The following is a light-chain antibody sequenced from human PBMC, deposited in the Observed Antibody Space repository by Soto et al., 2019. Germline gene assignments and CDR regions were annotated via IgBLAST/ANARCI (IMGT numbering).Light chain of an antibody. CDR1: SSDVGGYNY. V-gene: IGLV2-14*01. CDR2: DVS. J-gene: IGLJ3*02. CDR3: RSYTSSSTWV. Sequence: QSVLTQPASVSGSPGQAITISCTGTSSDVGGYNYVSWYQQHPGKAPKLMIYDVSNRPSGVSNRFSGSKSGNTASLTISGLLAEDEADYYCRSYTSSSTWVFGGGTKLTVL.